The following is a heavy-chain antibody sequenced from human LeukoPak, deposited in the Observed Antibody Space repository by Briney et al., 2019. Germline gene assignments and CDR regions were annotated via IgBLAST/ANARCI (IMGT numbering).Heavy chain of an antibody. CDR1: GFTFSSYS. CDR2: ISSSSSYI. CDR3: ARDRSGSYQYYFDY. D-gene: IGHD1-26*01. J-gene: IGHJ4*02. V-gene: IGHV3-21*01. Sequence: GGSLRLSCAASGFTFSSYSMNWVRQAPGKGLEWVSSISSSSSYIYYADSVKGRFTISRDNAKNSLYLQMNSLRAEDTAVYYCARDRSGSYQYYFDYWGQGTLVTVSS.